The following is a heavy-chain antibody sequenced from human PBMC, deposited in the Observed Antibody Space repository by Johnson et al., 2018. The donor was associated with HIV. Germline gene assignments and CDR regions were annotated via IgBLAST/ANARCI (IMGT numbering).Heavy chain of an antibody. D-gene: IGHD1/OR15-1a*01. V-gene: IGHV3-23*04. CDR2: ISGSGGST. J-gene: IGHJ3*02. Sequence: VQLVESGGGVVQPGKSLRLSCAASGITVSSTYMTWVRQAPGKGLEWVSAISGSGGSTYYADSVKGRFTISRDNSKNTLYLQMNSLRAEDTAVYYCANSGEHESQIHAFDIWGQGTMVTVSS. CDR3: ANSGEHESQIHAFDI. CDR1: GITVSSTY.